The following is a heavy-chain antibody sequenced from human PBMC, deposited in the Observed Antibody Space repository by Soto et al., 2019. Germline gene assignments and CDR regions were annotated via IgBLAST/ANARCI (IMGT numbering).Heavy chain of an antibody. V-gene: IGHV1-69*04. CDR3: ARDIVVVPAAMGGAAVGYYMDV. Sequence: ASVKVSCKASGGTFSSYTISWVRQAPGQGLEWMGRIIPILGIANYAQKFQGRVTITADKSTSTAYMELSSLRSEDTAVYYCARDIVVVPAAMGGAAVGYYMDVCGKGITVTVSS. J-gene: IGHJ6*03. CDR2: IIPILGIA. D-gene: IGHD2-2*01. CDR1: GGTFSSYT.